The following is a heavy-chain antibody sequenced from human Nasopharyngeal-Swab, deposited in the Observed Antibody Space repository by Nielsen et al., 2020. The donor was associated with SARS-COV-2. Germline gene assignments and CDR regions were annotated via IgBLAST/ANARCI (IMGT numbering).Heavy chain of an antibody. CDR2: IYTSGST. V-gene: IGHV4-4*07. D-gene: IGHD3-10*01. CDR1: GGSISSYY. Sequence: SCTVSGGSISSYYWSWIRQPAGKGLEWIGRIYTSGSTNYNPSLKSRVTMSVDTSKNQFSLKLSSVTAADTAVYYCARESLHYYGSGSYYNVLDYWGQGTLVTVSS. J-gene: IGHJ4*02. CDR3: ARESLHYYGSGSYYNVLDY.